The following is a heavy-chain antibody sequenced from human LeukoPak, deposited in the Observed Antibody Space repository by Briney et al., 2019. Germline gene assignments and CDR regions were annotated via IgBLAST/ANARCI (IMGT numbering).Heavy chain of an antibody. V-gene: IGHV3-23*01. CDR1: GFTFSSYA. D-gene: IGHD3-3*01. CDR3: AKDLFLLRRFLGVLDY. CDR2: ISGSGGST. J-gene: IGHJ4*02. Sequence: GGSLRLSCAASGFTFSSYAMSWVRQAPGKGLEWVSAISGSGGSTYYADSVKGRFTISRGNSKNTLYLQVNSLRAEDTAVYYCAKDLFLLRRFLGVLDYWGQGTLVTVSS.